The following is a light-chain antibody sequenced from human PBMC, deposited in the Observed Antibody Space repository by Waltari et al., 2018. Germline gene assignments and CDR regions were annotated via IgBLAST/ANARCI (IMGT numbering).Light chain of an antibody. V-gene: IGLV2-14*01. J-gene: IGLJ1*01. CDR3: SSYTTSSAPGV. Sequence: QSALTQPASGSGSPGPSIPLPRSGTHRYLGAYYFVPWYQQHPGKAPHLIIYEVSNRPSGISNRFSASKSGNTASLTISGLQAEDEADYYCSSYTTSSAPGVFGTGTRVTVL. CDR1: HRYLGAYYF. CDR2: EVS.